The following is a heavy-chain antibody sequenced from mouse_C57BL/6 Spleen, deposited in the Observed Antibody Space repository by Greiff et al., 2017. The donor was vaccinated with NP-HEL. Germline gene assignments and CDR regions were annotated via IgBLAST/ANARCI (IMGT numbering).Heavy chain of an antibody. CDR2: INPNNGGT. V-gene: IGHV1-26*01. CDR3: ARKTGSSGYGAMDY. CDR1: GYTFTDYY. Sequence: EVKLQESGPELVKPGASVKISCKASGYTFTDYYMNWVKQSHGKSLEWIGDINPNNGGTSYNQKFKGKATLTVDKSSSTAYMELRSLTSEDSAVYYCARKTGSSGYGAMDYWGQGTSVTVSS. D-gene: IGHD3-2*02. J-gene: IGHJ4*01.